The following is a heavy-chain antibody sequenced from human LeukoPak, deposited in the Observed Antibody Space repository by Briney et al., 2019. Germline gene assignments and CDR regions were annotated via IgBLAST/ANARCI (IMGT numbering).Heavy chain of an antibody. CDR2: IYYNGDT. CDR1: GGSIISSNYY. V-gene: IGHV4-39*01. CDR3: ARPDYDSGWYSFDY. Sequence: SETLSLTCTVSGGSIISSNYYWGYIRQPPGKGLEWVGSIYYNGDTYYNPSLKSRLTISVDTSTNQFSLKLSSVTAADTAVYYCARPDYDSGWYSFDYWGQGTLVTVSS. J-gene: IGHJ4*02. D-gene: IGHD6-19*01.